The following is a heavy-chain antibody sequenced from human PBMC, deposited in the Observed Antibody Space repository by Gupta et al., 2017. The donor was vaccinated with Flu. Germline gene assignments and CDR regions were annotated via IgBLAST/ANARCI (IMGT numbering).Heavy chain of an antibody. CDR3: ARWALPGHGWLPNKYYFAMDV. D-gene: IGHD6-19*01. Sequence: QVQLVESEGGLVKAGGSLRLSCAASGFTFSDYYMSWIRQAPGKGLEWLSYISGDSGYTNHADSVKGRFTISRDNAKNSVYLHMDNLGAADTAVYYCARWALPGHGWLPNKYYFAMDVWGQGTTVTVSS. J-gene: IGHJ6*02. CDR2: ISGDSGYT. V-gene: IGHV3-11*05. CDR1: GFTFSDYY.